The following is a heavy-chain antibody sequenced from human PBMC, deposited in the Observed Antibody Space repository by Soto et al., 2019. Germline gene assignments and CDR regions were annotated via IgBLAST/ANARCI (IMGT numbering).Heavy chain of an antibody. D-gene: IGHD4-17*01. J-gene: IGHJ2*01. CDR1: GFTFSSYG. Sequence: QVQLVESGGGVVQPGRSLRLSCAASGFTFSSYGMHWVRQAPGKGLEWVAVISYDGSNKYYADSVKGRFTTSRDNSKNTLYLQMNSLRAEDTAVYYCAKDGDYGDWYFDLWGRGTLVTVSS. V-gene: IGHV3-30*18. CDR2: ISYDGSNK. CDR3: AKDGDYGDWYFDL.